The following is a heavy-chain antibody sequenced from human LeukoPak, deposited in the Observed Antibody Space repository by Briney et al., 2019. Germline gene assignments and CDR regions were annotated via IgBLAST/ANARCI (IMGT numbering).Heavy chain of an antibody. CDR2: ISYDGSNK. Sequence: GGSLRLSCAASGFTFSSYAMHWVRQAPGKGLEWVAVISYDGSNKYYADSVRGRFTISRDNSKNTLYLQMNSLRAEDTAVYYCAGDLVRIAVAGSFDYWGQGTLVTVSS. J-gene: IGHJ4*02. CDR3: AGDLVRIAVAGSFDY. CDR1: GFTFSSYA. D-gene: IGHD6-19*01. V-gene: IGHV3-30-3*01.